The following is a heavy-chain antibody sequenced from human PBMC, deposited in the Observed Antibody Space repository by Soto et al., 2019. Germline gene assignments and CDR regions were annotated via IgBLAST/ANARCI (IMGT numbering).Heavy chain of an antibody. CDR2: IYYSGST. D-gene: IGHD2-15*01. CDR3: ARRWGSAADY. CDR1: GGSISSYY. J-gene: IGHJ4*02. Sequence: SETLSLTCTVTGGSISSYYWSWIRQPPGKGLEWIGYIYYSGSTNYNTSLKSRVTISVDTSKNQFSLKLSSVTAADTAVYYCARRWGSAADYWGQGTLVTVSS. V-gene: IGHV4-59*08.